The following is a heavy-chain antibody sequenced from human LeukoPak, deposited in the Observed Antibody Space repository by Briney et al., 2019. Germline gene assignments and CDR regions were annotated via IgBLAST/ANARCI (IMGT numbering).Heavy chain of an antibody. CDR2: IYYSGST. CDR3: ARAVEGHWYFDL. J-gene: IGHJ2*01. V-gene: IGHV4-39*01. CDR1: GGSISNSNYY. Sequence: SETLSLTCTVSGGSISNSNYYWGWIRQPPGKGLEWIGSIYYSGSTYYNPSLKSRVTISVDTSENQFSLKLSSVTAADTAVFYCARAVEGHWYFDLWGRGTLVTVSS.